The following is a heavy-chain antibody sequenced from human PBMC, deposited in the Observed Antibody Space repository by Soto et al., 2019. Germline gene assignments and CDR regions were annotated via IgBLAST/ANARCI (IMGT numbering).Heavy chain of an antibody. D-gene: IGHD4-17*01. CDR2: IYYSGST. Sequence: PSETLSLTCTVSGGSISSGGYYWSWIRQHPGKGLEWIGYIYYSGSTYYNPSLKSRVTISVDTSKNQFSLKLSSVTAADTAVYYCARGHDYGDSPNWFDPWGQGTLVTVSS. CDR1: GGSISSGGYY. CDR3: ARGHDYGDSPNWFDP. V-gene: IGHV4-31*03. J-gene: IGHJ5*02.